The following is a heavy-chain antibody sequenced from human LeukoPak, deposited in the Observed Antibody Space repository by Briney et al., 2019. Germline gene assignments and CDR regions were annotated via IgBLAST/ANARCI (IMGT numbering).Heavy chain of an antibody. CDR1: GVSISSNSYY. J-gene: IGHJ4*02. CDR3: ARHPFAAHHRVDY. V-gene: IGHV4-39*01. D-gene: IGHD6-6*01. Sequence: SGTLSLTCTVSGVSISSNSYYWGWIRQPPGKELEWVGSMSYGGSTYYNPSLKSRVTMSVDTSKNQFSLKLTPVTAADTAVYHCARHPFAAHHRVDYWGQGTLVTVSS. CDR2: MSYGGST.